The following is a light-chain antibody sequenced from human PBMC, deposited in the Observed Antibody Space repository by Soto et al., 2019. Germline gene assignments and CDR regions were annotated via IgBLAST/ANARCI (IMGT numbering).Light chain of an antibody. CDR3: HQRRSWSPDT. V-gene: IGKV3D-15*01. CDR2: GGT. Sequence: EIVMTQSPATLSVSPGERATLSCRARQSVGSNLAWYQQKPRHAPRLLIFGGTSRGAGIPARCSGSGSEAALFLTTSSRVPEDFAVFYCHQRRSWSPDTFGQGTRLEIK. J-gene: IGKJ5*01. CDR1: QSVGSN.